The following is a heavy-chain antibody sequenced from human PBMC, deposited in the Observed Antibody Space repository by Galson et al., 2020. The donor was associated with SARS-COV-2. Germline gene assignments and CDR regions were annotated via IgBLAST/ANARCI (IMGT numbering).Heavy chain of an antibody. Sequence: ASETLSLTCPVSGAPIRRGGYYWTWLRQHPGKGLEWIGYPYYSGSTYYNPSLKRRVTISVDTSKNQFSLKLSSVTAADTAVYFCARGVATPYFNWFDPLGQGTLVTVSS. J-gene: IGHJ5*02. CDR1: GAPIRRGGYY. D-gene: IGHD5-12*01. CDR2: PYYSGST. V-gene: IGHV4-31*03. CDR3: ARGVATPYFNWFDP.